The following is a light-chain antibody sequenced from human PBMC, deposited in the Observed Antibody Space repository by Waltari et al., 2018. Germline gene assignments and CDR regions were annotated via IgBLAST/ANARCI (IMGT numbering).Light chain of an antibody. V-gene: IGKV3-20*01. CDR1: HSVSSA. CDR2: GAS. CDR3: QHYLKLPVT. Sequence: SCRASHSVSSALAWYQQKPGQAPRLLIYGASTRATGIPDRFSGSGSGTDFSLTISRLEPDDFAVYYCQHYLKLPVTFGQGTTVEI. J-gene: IGKJ1*01.